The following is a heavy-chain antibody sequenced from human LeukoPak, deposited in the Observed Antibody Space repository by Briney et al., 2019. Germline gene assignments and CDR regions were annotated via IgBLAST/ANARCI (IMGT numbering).Heavy chain of an antibody. CDR1: GHTFTSYG. V-gene: IGHV1-18*01. D-gene: IGHD3-22*01. Sequence: ASVKVSCKASGHTFTSYGISWVRQAPGQGLEWMGWISAYNGNTNYAQKLQGRVTMTTDTSTSTAYMELRSPRSDDTAVYYCARANYYDSSGYYYYFDYWGQGTLVTVSS. CDR3: ARANYYDSSGYYYYFDY. CDR2: ISAYNGNT. J-gene: IGHJ4*02.